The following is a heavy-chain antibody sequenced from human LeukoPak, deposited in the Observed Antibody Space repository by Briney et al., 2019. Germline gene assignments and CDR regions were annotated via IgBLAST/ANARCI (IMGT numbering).Heavy chain of an antibody. CDR3: ARSGLVKGVSYYYYMDV. J-gene: IGHJ6*03. V-gene: IGHV4-59*11. CDR2: IYYSGST. D-gene: IGHD6-19*01. Sequence: SETLSLTCTVSGGSISSHYWSWIRQPPGKGLEWIGYIYYSGSTNYNPSLKSRVTISVDTSKNQFSLKLSSVTAADTAVYYCARSGLVKGVSYYYYMDVWGRGTTVTLSS. CDR1: GGSISSHY.